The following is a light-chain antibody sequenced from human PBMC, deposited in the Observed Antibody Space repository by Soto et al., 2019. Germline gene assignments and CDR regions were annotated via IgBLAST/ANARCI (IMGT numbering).Light chain of an antibody. Sequence: QSVLTQPPSASGTPGQRVTISCSGSSSNIGSNTVNWYQQLPGTAPKLLISSNDQRPSGVPDRFSGSKSGTSASLAISGLQSDDESDYYCAAWDDSLSGRVFGGGTKLTVL. J-gene: IGLJ3*02. CDR2: SND. V-gene: IGLV1-44*01. CDR1: SSNIGSNT. CDR3: AAWDDSLSGRV.